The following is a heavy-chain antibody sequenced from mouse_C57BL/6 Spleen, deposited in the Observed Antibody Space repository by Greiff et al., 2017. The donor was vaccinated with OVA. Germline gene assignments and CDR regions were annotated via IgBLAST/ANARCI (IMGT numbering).Heavy chain of an antibody. CDR1: GYSITSGYY. V-gene: IGHV3-6*01. Sequence: EVKLMESGPGLVKPSQSLSLTCSVTGYSITSGYYWNWIRQFPGNKLEWMGYISYDGSNNYNPSLKNRISITRDTSKNQFFLKLNAVTTEDTATYYCARDSNYEGYFDVWGTGTTGTVSS. CDR2: ISYDGSN. CDR3: ARDSNYEGYFDV. J-gene: IGHJ1*03. D-gene: IGHD2-5*01.